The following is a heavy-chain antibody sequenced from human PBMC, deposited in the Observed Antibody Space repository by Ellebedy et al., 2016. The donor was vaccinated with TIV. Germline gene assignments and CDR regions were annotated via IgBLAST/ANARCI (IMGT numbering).Heavy chain of an antibody. V-gene: IGHV4-39*01. Sequence: MPSETLSLTCTVSGGSISRSSFHRGWIRQPPGKGLEWIGNIYYTGSTYYNPSLTSQATLSVDTSKNRFSLMLTSVTAADTAVYYCAKHGSQWLPPDHWGQGTLVTVSA. D-gene: IGHD6-19*01. CDR2: IYYTGST. CDR3: AKHGSQWLPPDH. J-gene: IGHJ4*02. CDR1: GGSISRSSFH.